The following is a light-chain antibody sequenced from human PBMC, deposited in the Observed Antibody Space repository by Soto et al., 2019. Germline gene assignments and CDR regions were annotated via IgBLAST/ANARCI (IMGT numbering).Light chain of an antibody. CDR2: DAS. V-gene: IGKV3-11*01. CDR1: QSVGSY. CDR3: QQRSNWPPTWT. J-gene: IGKJ1*01. Sequence: ELVLTQSPATLSLSPGERATLSCRASQSVGSYLAWYQHKPGQPPRLLIYDASNRATGIPARFSGSGSGTDFTLTISSLEPEDFAVYYCQQRSNWPPTWTFGQGTKVEIK.